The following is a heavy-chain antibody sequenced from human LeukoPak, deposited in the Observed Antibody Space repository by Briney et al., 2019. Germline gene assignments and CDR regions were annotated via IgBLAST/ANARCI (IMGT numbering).Heavy chain of an antibody. CDR3: AGDRKVVPAAMGYYYYGMDV. D-gene: IGHD2-2*01. CDR1: GFTFSSYA. CDR2: ISYDGSNK. J-gene: IGHJ6*02. V-gene: IGHV3-30-3*01. Sequence: GGSLRLSCAASGFTFSSYAMHWVRQAPGKGLEWVAVISYDGSNKYYADSVKGRFTISRDNSKNTLYLQMNSLRAEDTAVYYCAGDRKVVPAAMGYYYYGMDVWGQGTTVTVSS.